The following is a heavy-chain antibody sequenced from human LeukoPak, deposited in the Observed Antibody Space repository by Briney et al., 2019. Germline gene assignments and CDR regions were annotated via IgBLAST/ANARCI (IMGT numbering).Heavy chain of an antibody. V-gene: IGHV3-23*01. D-gene: IGHD6-6*01. Sequence: GGSLRLSCAASGFTFSSYAMSWVRQAPGKGLEWVSAISGSGGSTYYADSVKGRFTISRDNSKNTLYLQMNSLRAEDTAVYYCARDQVYEQLVPFDYWGQGTLVTVSS. CDR1: GFTFSSYA. CDR2: ISGSGGST. J-gene: IGHJ4*02. CDR3: ARDQVYEQLVPFDY.